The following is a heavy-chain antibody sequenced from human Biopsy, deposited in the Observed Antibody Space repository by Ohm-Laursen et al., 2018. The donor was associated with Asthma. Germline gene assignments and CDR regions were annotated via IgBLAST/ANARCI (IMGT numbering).Heavy chain of an antibody. CDR3: ARGDSSNWSHYYFDY. CDR1: GFAVSRDY. J-gene: IGHJ4*02. D-gene: IGHD3-22*01. Sequence: ALRLACAASGFAVSRDYMFWVRQAPGKGREGVSVIYSGGTSHTADSVRGRFTISRDYSKNTLYLQMHSLRAEDTSVYYCARGDSSNWSHYYFDYWGQGTLVTVSS. V-gene: IGHV3-53*01. CDR2: IYSGGTS.